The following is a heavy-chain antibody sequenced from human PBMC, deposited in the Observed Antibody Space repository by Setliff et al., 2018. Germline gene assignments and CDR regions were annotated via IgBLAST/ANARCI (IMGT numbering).Heavy chain of an antibody. CDR1: GYTFTVYT. J-gene: IGHJ4*02. D-gene: IGHD3-3*01. CDR3: ARAWYYNFWSGSQIEY. V-gene: IGHV7-4-1*02. Sequence: GASVKVSCKVSGYTFTVYTMNWVRQAPGQGLEWMGWINTYTGSPTYAQGFTGRFVFSLDTSVSTAYLQISSLKGEDTAVYYCARAWYYNFWSGSQIEYWGQGTLVTVSS. CDR2: INTYTGSP.